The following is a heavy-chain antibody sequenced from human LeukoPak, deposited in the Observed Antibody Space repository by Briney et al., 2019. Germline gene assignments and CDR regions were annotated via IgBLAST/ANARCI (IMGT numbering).Heavy chain of an antibody. D-gene: IGHD6-13*01. CDR2: ISDSGDTT. CDR3: APDLRGSAWSLDD. Sequence: GGSLRLSGAASGFTFSSYGMSWVRQAPGKGLEWVSFISDSGDTTLYADSAKGRFTISRDNSKSTLYLQLNSLRAEDTALYYCAPDLRGSAWSLDDWGQGTLVTVSS. CDR1: GFTFSSYG. V-gene: IGHV3-23*01. J-gene: IGHJ4*02.